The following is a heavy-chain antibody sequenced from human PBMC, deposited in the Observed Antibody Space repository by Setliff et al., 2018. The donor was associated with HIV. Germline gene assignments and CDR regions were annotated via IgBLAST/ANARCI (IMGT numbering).Heavy chain of an antibody. CDR1: GGSISSGSYY. CDR2: IYTTGST. D-gene: IGHD3-16*01. J-gene: IGHJ4*02. V-gene: IGHV4-61*09. Sequence: SETLSLTCTVSGGSISSGSYYWTWIRQPAGKGLEWIGQIYTTGSTKYNPSLKSRVTISLYTSKNRFSLKLSSVTAADTAVYYCARGGDGYYNNWGRGILVTVSS. CDR3: ARGGDGYYNN.